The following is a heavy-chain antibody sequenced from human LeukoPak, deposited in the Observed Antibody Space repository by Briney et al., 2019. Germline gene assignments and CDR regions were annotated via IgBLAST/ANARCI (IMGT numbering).Heavy chain of an antibody. J-gene: IGHJ4*02. D-gene: IGHD3-9*01. CDR2: IYYSGST. CDR1: GGSMNRYY. V-gene: IGHV4-59*08. CDR3: ARHVWLQPFDY. Sequence: SETLSLTCSVSGGSMNRYYWSWIRQSPGKGLEWIGYIYYSGSTNYNPSLKSRVTISVDTSKNQFSLKLSSVTAADTAVYYCARHVWLQPFDYWGQGTLVTVSS.